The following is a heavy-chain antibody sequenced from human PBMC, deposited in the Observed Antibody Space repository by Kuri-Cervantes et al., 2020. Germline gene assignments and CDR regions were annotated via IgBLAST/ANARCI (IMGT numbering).Heavy chain of an antibody. CDR3: ARGFSSGRGAFDY. V-gene: IGHV3-30*07. CDR1: GFTFSSYA. D-gene: IGHD6-19*01. CDR2: ISYDGSNK. J-gene: IGHJ4*02. Sequence: GESLKISCAASGFTFSSYAMHWVRQAPGKGLEWVAVISYDGSNKYYADSVKGRFTISRDNSKNTLYLQMNSLRDEDTAVYYCARGFSSGRGAFDYWGQGTLVTVSS.